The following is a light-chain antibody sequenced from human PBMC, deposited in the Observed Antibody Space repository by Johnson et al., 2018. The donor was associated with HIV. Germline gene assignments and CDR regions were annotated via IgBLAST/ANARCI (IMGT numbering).Light chain of an antibody. V-gene: IGLV1-51*02. J-gene: IGLJ1*01. CDR2: ENN. CDR3: GPWDSSLSGGV. Sequence: QSVLTQPPSVSAAPGQKVTISCSTNSSNFGNDYVSWYQQLPGTAPKLLIYENNRRPSGIPDRFSGSKSGTSATLGITGLQPGDEADYYCGPWDSSLSGGVFGTGTKVTVL. CDR1: SSNFGNDY.